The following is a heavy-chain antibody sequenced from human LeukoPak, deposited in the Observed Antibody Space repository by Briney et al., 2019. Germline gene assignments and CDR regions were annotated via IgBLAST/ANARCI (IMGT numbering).Heavy chain of an antibody. CDR1: GFTFSSYG. V-gene: IGHV3-33*08. D-gene: IGHD6-13*01. J-gene: IGHJ4*02. CDR3: AREWSSSWSGVIDY. CDR2: IWYDGSDK. Sequence: PGRSLRLSCAASGFTFSSYGMHWVRQAPGKGLEWVAVIWYDGSDKYYADSVKGRFTISRDNSKNTLYLQMNSLRAEDTAVYYCAREWSSSWSGVIDYWGQGTLVTVSS.